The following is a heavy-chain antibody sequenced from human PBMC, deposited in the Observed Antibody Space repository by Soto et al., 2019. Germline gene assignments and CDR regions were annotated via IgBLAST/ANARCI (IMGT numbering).Heavy chain of an antibody. CDR3: AKDRYCSGGSCSPPFDY. J-gene: IGHJ4*02. V-gene: IGHV3-23*01. CDR2: ISGSGGST. CDR1: GFTFSSYA. Sequence: EVQLLESGGGLVQPGGSLRLSCAASGFTFSSYAMSWVRQAPGKGLEWVSAISGSGGSTYYADSVKGRFTISRDNSKNTLYLQMNSLRGEDTAVYYCAKDRYCSGGSCSPPFDYWGQGTLVTVSS. D-gene: IGHD2-15*01.